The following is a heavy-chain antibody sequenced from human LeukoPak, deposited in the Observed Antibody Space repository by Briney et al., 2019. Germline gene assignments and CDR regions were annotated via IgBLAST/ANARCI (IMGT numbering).Heavy chain of an antibody. J-gene: IGHJ4*02. V-gene: IGHV3-23*01. CDR3: AKGLVGAPGGFDY. CDR1: GFTFSSYS. CDR2: ISGSGGST. D-gene: IGHD1-26*01. Sequence: GGSLRLSCAASGFTFSSYSMSWVRQAPGKGLEWVSAISGSGGSTYYADSVKGRFTISRDNSKNTLYLQMNSLRAKDTAVYYCAKGLVGAPGGFDYWGQGTLVTVSS.